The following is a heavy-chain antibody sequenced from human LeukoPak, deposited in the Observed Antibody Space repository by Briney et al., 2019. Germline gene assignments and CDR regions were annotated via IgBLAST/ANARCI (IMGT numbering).Heavy chain of an antibody. CDR1: GGSISSGDYY. CDR3: ARVEVAADTAWFDP. CDR2: IFYSGST. Sequence: SETLSLTCTVSGGSISSGDYYWSWIRQPPGKGLEWIGYIFYSGSTYSNPSLESRVTISVDTSKNQFSLELSSVTAADTAVYYCARVEVAADTAWFDPWGQGTLVTVSS. J-gene: IGHJ5*02. D-gene: IGHD6-13*01. V-gene: IGHV4-30-4*01.